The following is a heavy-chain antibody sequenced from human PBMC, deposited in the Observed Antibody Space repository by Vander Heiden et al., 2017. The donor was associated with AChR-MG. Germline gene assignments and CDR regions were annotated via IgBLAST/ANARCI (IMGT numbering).Heavy chain of an antibody. J-gene: IGHJ4*02. V-gene: IGHV4-38-2*01. Sequence: QVQLQESGSGLVKPSETLSLTCAVSGYSISSGYSWGWIRQPPGKGLEWIGSFYYGGSTYYNSSLKNRVTISVDMSKNQFSLKLSSVTAADTAVYYCARGVGSSDIDFWGQGTLVTVSS. CDR1: GYSISSGYS. D-gene: IGHD6-6*01. CDR3: ARGVGSSDIDF. CDR2: FYYGGST.